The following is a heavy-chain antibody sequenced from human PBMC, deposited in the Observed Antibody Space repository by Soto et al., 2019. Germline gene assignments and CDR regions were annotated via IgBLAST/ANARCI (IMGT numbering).Heavy chain of an antibody. Sequence: GASGKVSCKASGYTFTSTGISWVRPAPGQGIEWMGWISAYKGNTNYAQKLQGRVTMTTDTSTSTAYMELRSLRSDDTAVCYCARDAPVIVGATDAFDIWGQGTMVTVSS. CDR1: GYTFTSTG. V-gene: IGHV1-18*01. CDR2: ISAYKGNT. J-gene: IGHJ3*02. D-gene: IGHD1-26*01. CDR3: ARDAPVIVGATDAFDI.